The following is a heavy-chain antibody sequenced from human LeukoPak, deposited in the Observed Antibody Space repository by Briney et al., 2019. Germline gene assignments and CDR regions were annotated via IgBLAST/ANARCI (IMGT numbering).Heavy chain of an antibody. J-gene: IGHJ6*02. Sequence: KPGRSLRLSCAASGFTFSSYGMHWIRQPPGKGLEWIGEINHSGSTNHNPSLKSRVTISVDTSKNQFSLKLSSVTAADTAVYYCARVPYCSGGSCNYYYYYGMDVWGQGTTVTVSS. CDR1: GFTFSSYG. D-gene: IGHD2-15*01. CDR2: INHSGST. CDR3: ARVPYCSGGSCNYYYYYGMDV. V-gene: IGHV4-34*01.